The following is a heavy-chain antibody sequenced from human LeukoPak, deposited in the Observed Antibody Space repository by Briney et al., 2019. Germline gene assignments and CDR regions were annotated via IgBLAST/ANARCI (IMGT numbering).Heavy chain of an antibody. V-gene: IGHV3-11*04. J-gene: IGHJ3*02. CDR2: ISSSGDTI. CDR1: GFTFSDYY. D-gene: IGHD4-17*01. CDR3: AKDIDYGDPHDAFDI. Sequence: GGSLRLSCAASGFTFSDYYMSWIRQAPGKGLEWISYISSSGDTIFYADSVKGRFTISRDNAKNSLYLQMNSLRAEDTAVYYCAKDIDYGDPHDAFDIWGQGTMVTVSS.